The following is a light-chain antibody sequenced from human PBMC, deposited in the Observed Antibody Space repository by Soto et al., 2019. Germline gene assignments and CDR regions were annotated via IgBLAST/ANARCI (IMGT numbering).Light chain of an antibody. CDR1: SGHSSYA. CDR3: QPWGTGIQV. V-gene: IGLV4-69*01. Sequence: QPVLTQSPSASASLGASVKLTCTLSSGHSSYAIAWHQQQPEKGPRYLMKLNSDGSHSKGDGIPDRFSGSSSGAERYLTISSLPSEDEADYYCQPWGTGIQVFGGGTKVTVL. CDR2: LNSDGSH. J-gene: IGLJ2*01.